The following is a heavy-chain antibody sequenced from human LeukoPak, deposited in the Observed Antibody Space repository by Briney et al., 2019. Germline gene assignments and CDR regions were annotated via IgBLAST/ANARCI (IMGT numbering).Heavy chain of an antibody. V-gene: IGHV1-8*01. J-gene: IGHJ6*02. CDR3: ARDLIRFGALYGMDV. D-gene: IGHD3-10*01. CDR1: GYTFTSYD. CDR2: MTPNSGNT. Sequence: ASGKVSCKASGYTFTSYDTNWGRQAAGQGVGGMSWMTPNSGNTGYAQKFQGRVPMTRTTSISTAYMELSSLRSEDTAVYYCARDLIRFGALYGMDVWGQGTTVTVSS.